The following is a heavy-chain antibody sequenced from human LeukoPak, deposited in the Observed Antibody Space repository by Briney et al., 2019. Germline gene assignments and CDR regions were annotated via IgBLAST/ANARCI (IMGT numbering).Heavy chain of an antibody. Sequence: GGSLRLSCAASGFTVSSNYMSWVRQAPGKGLEWVSVIYSGGSTYYADSVKGRFTISRDNSKNTLYLQMNSLRAEDTAVYFCASCGHYYDSSGCYPNNYYYYYMDVRGKGTTVTVSS. CDR1: GFTVSSNY. D-gene: IGHD3-22*01. J-gene: IGHJ6*03. CDR2: IYSGGST. CDR3: ASCGHYYDSSGCYPNNYYYYYMDV. V-gene: IGHV3-66*01.